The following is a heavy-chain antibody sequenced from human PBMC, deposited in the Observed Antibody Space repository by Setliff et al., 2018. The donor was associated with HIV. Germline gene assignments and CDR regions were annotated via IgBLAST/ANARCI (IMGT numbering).Heavy chain of an antibody. CDR3: ARGGYCSGGSCYPLNDYFYYMDV. CDR2: ISAYNGNT. CDR1: GYTFLSYG. Sequence: ASVKVSCKASGYTFLSYGISWVRQAPGQGLEWMGWISAYNGNTNYAQMLQGRVTMTTDTSTSTAYRELRSLRSDDTAVYYCARGGYCSGGSCYPLNDYFYYMDVWGKGTTVTVSS. D-gene: IGHD2-15*01. V-gene: IGHV1-18*01. J-gene: IGHJ6*03.